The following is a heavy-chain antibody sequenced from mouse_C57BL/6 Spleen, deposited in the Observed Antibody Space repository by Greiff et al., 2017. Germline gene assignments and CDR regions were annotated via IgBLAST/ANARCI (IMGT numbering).Heavy chain of an antibody. V-gene: IGHV1-81*01. J-gene: IGHJ4*01. CDR1: GYTFTSYG. Sequence: QVQLQQSGAELARPGASVKLSCKASGYTFTSYGISWVKQRTGQGLEWIGEIYPRSGNTYYNEKFKGKATLTADKSSSTAYMEIRSLTSEDSAVYFCARVEATYAMDYWGQGTSVTVSS. D-gene: IGHD3-2*02. CDR3: ARVEATYAMDY. CDR2: IYPRSGNT.